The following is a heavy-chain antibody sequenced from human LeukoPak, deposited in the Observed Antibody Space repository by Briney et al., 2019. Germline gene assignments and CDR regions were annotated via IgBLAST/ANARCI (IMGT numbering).Heavy chain of an antibody. CDR3: ATEYYYDSSGPFDY. Sequence: RAPVKVSCKASGYTFTSYAMHWVRQAPGQRLEWMGWINAGNGNTKYSQKFQGRVTITRDTSASTAYMELSSLRSEDTAVYYCATEYYYDSSGPFDYWGQGTLVTVSS. D-gene: IGHD3-22*01. CDR1: GYTFTSYA. J-gene: IGHJ4*02. CDR2: INAGNGNT. V-gene: IGHV1-3*01.